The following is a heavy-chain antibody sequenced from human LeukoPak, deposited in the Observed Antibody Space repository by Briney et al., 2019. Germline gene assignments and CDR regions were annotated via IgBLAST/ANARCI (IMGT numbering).Heavy chain of an antibody. CDR2: INHSGTT. Sequence: SETLSLTCAVYGGSFSGYYWSWIRQPPGKGLEWIGEINHSGTTNYNPSLKSRVTMSVDTSKNQFSLKLTSVTAADTAVYYCARQNYGSAPLRYWGQGTLVTVSS. V-gene: IGHV4-34*01. D-gene: IGHD3-10*01. CDR1: GGSFSGYY. CDR3: ARQNYGSAPLRY. J-gene: IGHJ4*02.